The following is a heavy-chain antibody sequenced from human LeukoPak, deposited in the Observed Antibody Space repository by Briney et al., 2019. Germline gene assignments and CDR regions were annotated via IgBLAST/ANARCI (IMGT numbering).Heavy chain of an antibody. D-gene: IGHD3-3*01. Sequence: SETLSLTCAVSGGSISSGGYSWSWIRQPPGKGLEWIGYIYHSGSTYYNPSLKSRVTISVDRSKNQFSLKLSSVTAAGTAVYYCARLGFWSGYRTGTTDYWGQGTLVTVSS. J-gene: IGHJ4*02. CDR2: IYHSGST. CDR1: GGSISSGGYS. CDR3: ARLGFWSGYRTGTTDY. V-gene: IGHV4-30-2*01.